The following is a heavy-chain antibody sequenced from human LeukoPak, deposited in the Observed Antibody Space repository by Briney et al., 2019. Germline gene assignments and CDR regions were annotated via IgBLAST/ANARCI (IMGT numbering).Heavy chain of an antibody. CDR1: GYTFTSYG. J-gene: IGHJ6*02. V-gene: IGHV1-18*01. D-gene: IGHD6-19*01. CDR3: ARTPSGWSNYYYYGMDV. CDR2: ISAYNGNT. Sequence: ASVTVSCKASGYTFTSYGISWVRQAPGQGLEWMGWISAYNGNTNYAQKLQGRVTMTTDTSTSTAYMELRSLRSDDTAVYYFARTPSGWSNYYYYGMDVWGQGTTVTVSS.